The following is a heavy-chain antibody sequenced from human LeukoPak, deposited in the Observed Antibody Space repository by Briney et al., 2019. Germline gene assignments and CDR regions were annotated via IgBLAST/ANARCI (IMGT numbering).Heavy chain of an antibody. D-gene: IGHD6-19*01. V-gene: IGHV3-23*01. CDR3: AKSIAVAPRYFDY. CDR2: ISGSGGNT. J-gene: IGHJ4*02. Sequence: GGSLRLSCAASGFTFSSYAMSWVRQAPGKGLEWVSAISGSGGNTYYADSVKGRFTISRDNSKNTLYLQMNGLRAEDTAVYYCAKSIAVAPRYFDYWGQGTLVTVSS. CDR1: GFTFSSYA.